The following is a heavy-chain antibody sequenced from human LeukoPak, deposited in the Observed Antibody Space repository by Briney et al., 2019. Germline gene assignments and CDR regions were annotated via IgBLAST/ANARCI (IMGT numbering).Heavy chain of an antibody. V-gene: IGHV4-59*11. D-gene: IGHD1-26*01. CDR1: GGPISIHY. Sequence: PSETLSLTCTVSGGPISIHYWSWIRQPPGKGLEWIGYIYYSGSTNYNPSLKSRVTISVDTSKNQFSLKLSSVTAADTAVYYCARRGSYRGVYYYYYMDVWGKGTTVTVSS. CDR3: ARRGSYRGVYYYYYMDV. J-gene: IGHJ6*03. CDR2: IYYSGST.